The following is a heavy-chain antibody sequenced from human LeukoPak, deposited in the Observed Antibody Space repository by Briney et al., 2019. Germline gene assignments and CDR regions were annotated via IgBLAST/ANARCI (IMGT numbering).Heavy chain of an antibody. J-gene: IGHJ4*02. CDR1: GYTFTSYG. CDR3: ARDLFTHYDSSGYYDY. D-gene: IGHD3-22*01. Sequence: SVKVSCKASGYTFTSYGISWVRQAPGQGLEWMGGIIPIFGTANYAQKFQGRVTITADESTSTAYMELSSLRSEDTAVYYCARDLFTHYDSSGYYDYWGQGTLVTVSS. V-gene: IGHV1-69*13. CDR2: IIPIFGTA.